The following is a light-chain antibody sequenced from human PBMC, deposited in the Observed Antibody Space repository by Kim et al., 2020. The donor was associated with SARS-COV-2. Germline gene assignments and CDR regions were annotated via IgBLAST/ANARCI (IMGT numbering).Light chain of an antibody. V-gene: IGKV1-39*01. CDR3: QQSHATPLRA. CDR2: AAS. Sequence: DIQMTQSPSSLAASVGDRVTIACRASQSISTYLNWYQQKPGKAPKLLIYAASTLQSGVPSRFSGSGSGTDFTLTISSLQPEDFEAYFGQQSHATPLRAFGRGAKVDIK. J-gene: IGKJ4*01. CDR1: QSISTY.